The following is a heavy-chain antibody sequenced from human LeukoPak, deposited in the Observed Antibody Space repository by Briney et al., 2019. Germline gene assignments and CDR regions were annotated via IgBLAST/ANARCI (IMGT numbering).Heavy chain of an antibody. D-gene: IGHD3-22*01. Sequence: PSETLSLTCTVSGGSISSSSYCWGWIRQPPGKGREWMGSIYYSGSTYDNQSHNSRATISVDTPKNQTSLKRSSVTAADTAVYYCARFSGYPYYFDYWGQGKLVTVSS. CDR3: ARFSGYPYYFDY. CDR1: GGSISSSSYC. V-gene: IGHV4-39*07. CDR2: IYYSGST. J-gene: IGHJ4*02.